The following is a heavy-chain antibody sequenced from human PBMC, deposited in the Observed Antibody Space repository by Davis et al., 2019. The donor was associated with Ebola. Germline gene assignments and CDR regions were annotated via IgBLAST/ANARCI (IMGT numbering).Heavy chain of an antibody. CDR2: ISGSGGST. D-gene: IGHD3/OR15-3a*01. CDR3: ASGDGRGRSYDMDV. Sequence: GESLKISCAASEFTFSGYAMSWVRQAPGKGLEWVSAISGSGGSTYYAGSVKGRFTISRDNSRNTLYLQMNSLRAEDTAVYYCASGDGRGRSYDMDVWGQGTTVTVSS. J-gene: IGHJ6*03. V-gene: IGHV3-23*01. CDR1: EFTFSGYA.